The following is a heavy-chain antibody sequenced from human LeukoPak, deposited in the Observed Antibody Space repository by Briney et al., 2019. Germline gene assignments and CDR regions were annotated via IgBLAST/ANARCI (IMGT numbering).Heavy chain of an antibody. CDR2: ISDSGADT. CDR1: GFTFSSSV. D-gene: IGHD5-24*01. Sequence: PGGSLRLSFAASGFTFSSSVMNWVRHAPGKGLEWVSSISDSGADTYYADSVKGRFTISRDNSKNTLYLQMNSLRAEDTAVYYCAKSRDDYTYVPIFDYWGHGTLVTVSS. J-gene: IGHJ4*01. V-gene: IGHV3-23*01. CDR3: AKSRDDYTYVPIFDY.